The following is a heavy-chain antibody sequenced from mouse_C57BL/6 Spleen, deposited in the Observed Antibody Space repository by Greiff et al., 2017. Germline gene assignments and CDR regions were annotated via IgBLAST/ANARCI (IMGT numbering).Heavy chain of an antibody. CDR2: IDPSDSYT. CDR3: ARRGSTTVVPPAYAMDY. Sequence: QVQLQQPGAELVKPGASVKLSCKASGYTFTSYWMQWVKQRPGQGLEWIGEIDPSDSYTNYNQKFKGKATLTVDTSSSTAYMQLSSLTSEDSAVYYCARRGSTTVVPPAYAMDYWGQGTSVTVSS. J-gene: IGHJ4*01. V-gene: IGHV1-50*01. CDR1: GYTFTSYW. D-gene: IGHD1-1*01.